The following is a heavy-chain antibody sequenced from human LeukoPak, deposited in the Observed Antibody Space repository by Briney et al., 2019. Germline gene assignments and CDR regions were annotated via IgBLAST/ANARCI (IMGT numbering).Heavy chain of an antibody. Sequence: SETLSLTCTVSGRSISSGNYYWNWIRQPAGKGLDWIGRIYTTGSTNYNPSLKSRVTISLDRSKNQFSLKLSSVTAADTAVYYCARNVYCGGDCQYYFDYWGQGTPVTVSS. CDR1: GRSISSGNYY. CDR2: IYTTGST. J-gene: IGHJ4*02. D-gene: IGHD2-21*02. CDR3: ARNVYCGGDCQYYFDY. V-gene: IGHV4-61*02.